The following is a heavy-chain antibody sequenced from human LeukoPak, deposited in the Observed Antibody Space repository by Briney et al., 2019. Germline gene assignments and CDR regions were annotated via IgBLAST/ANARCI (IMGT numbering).Heavy chain of an antibody. D-gene: IGHD2-2*02. Sequence: GGSLRLSCAASGFTFSSYAMSWVRQAPGKGLEWVSGFSGGDGSTSYADSVKGRFTISRDNSKNTLYLQMNSLRAEDTAVCYCAKGKVVPATIYDYWGQGTLVTVSS. CDR1: GFTFSSYA. J-gene: IGHJ4*02. CDR2: FSGGDGST. CDR3: AKGKVVPATIYDY. V-gene: IGHV3-23*01.